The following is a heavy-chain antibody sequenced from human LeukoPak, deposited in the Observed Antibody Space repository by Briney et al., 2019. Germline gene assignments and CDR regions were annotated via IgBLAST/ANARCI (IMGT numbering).Heavy chain of an antibody. Sequence: ASVKVSCKASGYTFTSYGISWVRQAPGQGLEWMGWISAYNGSTNYAQKVQGRVTMTTDTSTSTAHMELRSLRSDDTAMYYCARDGIVVGPAALWFDHWGQGTLVTVSS. CDR1: GYTFTSYG. D-gene: IGHD2-2*01. J-gene: IGHJ5*02. V-gene: IGHV1-18*01. CDR3: ARDGIVVGPAALWFDH. CDR2: ISAYNGST.